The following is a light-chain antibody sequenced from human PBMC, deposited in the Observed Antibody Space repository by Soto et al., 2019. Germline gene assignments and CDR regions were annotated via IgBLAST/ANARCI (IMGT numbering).Light chain of an antibody. CDR1: QGIRDD. J-gene: IGKJ1*01. CDR3: QKYNSAPPT. V-gene: IGKV1-17*01. CDR2: EAS. Sequence: QMTQSPASLSASVVDRCTISFRASQGIRDDLAWYQQKPWKAHEGLIYEASSLESGVPSRFSGSGSGTDFTLTISSLQPEDFATYYCQKYNSAPPTFGQGTKVDIK.